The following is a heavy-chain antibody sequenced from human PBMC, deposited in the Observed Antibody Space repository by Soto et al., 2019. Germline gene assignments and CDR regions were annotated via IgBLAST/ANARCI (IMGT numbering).Heavy chain of an antibody. Sequence: ASVKVSCKASGYTFTSYYMHWVRQAPGQGLELMGIINPSGGSTSYAQKFQGRVTMTRDTSTSTVYMELSSLGSEDTAVYYCARSVADFWSGPLTYYYYGMDVWGQGTTVTVYS. D-gene: IGHD3-3*01. CDR2: INPSGGST. CDR3: ARSVADFWSGPLTYYYYGMDV. CDR1: GYTFTSYY. J-gene: IGHJ6*02. V-gene: IGHV1-46*01.